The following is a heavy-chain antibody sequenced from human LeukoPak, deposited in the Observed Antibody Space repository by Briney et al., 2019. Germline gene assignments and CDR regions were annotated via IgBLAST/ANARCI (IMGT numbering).Heavy chain of an antibody. J-gene: IGHJ5*02. V-gene: IGHV5-51*01. CDR1: GYSFTSYW. CDR3: ARQGDYDFWSGYYTAGWFDP. Sequence: GESLKISGKGSGYSFTSYWIGWVRQMPGKGLEWMEIIYPGDSDTRSSPSFQGQATTSADKSISTAYLQWSSLKASDTAMYYCARQGDYDFWSGYYTAGWFDPWGQGTLVTVSS. D-gene: IGHD3-3*01. CDR2: IYPGDSDT.